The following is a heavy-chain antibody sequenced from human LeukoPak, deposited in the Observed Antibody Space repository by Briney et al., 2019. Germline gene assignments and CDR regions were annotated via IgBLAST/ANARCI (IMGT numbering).Heavy chain of an antibody. D-gene: IGHD5-24*01. V-gene: IGHV4-34*01. CDR3: ARIQRWLQLQRLDY. CDR2: INHSGST. Sequence: PSETLSLTCAVYGGSFSGYYWIWIRQPPGKGLEWIGEINHSGSTNYNPSLKSRVTISVDTSKNQFSLKLSSVTAADTAVYYCARIQRWLQLQRLDYWGQGTLVTVSS. J-gene: IGHJ4*02. CDR1: GGSFSGYY.